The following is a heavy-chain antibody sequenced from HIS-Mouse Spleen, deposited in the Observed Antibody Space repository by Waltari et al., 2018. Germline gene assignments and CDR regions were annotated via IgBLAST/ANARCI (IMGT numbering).Heavy chain of an antibody. V-gene: IGHV3-7*01. D-gene: IGHD1-26*01. CDR3: AAVGAWLALRY. CDR2: IKQDGSEK. CDR1: GCTVMCYW. Sequence: EVQLLESGGGWVQPGGSLRLSCAAFGCTVMCYWVRWFRQAPGKGLEWVANIKQDGSEKYYVDSVKGRFTISRDNAKNSLYLQMNSLRAEDTAVYYCAAVGAWLALRYWGQGTLVTVSS. J-gene: IGHJ4*02.